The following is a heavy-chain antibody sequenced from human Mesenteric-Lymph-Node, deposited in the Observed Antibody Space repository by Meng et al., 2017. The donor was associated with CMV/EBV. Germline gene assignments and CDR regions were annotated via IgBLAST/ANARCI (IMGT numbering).Heavy chain of an antibody. Sequence: GESLKISCAASGFTFSRYSMHWVRQAPGRGLEWVSFISYDASHRHYADSVKGRFTISRDNAKNTLYLQMNSLRAEDTAVYYCARDISNWNSYWGQGTLVTVSS. V-gene: IGHV3-30*04. CDR1: GFTFSRYS. J-gene: IGHJ4*02. CDR2: ISYDASHR. CDR3: ARDISNWNSY. D-gene: IGHD1-7*01.